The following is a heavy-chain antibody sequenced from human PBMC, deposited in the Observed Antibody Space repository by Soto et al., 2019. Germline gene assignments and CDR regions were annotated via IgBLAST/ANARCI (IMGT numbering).Heavy chain of an antibody. D-gene: IGHD2-2*01. J-gene: IGHJ3*02. V-gene: IGHV1-69*13. Sequence: ASVKVSCKASGGTFSSYAISWVRQAPGQGLEWMGGIIPIFGTANYAQKFQGRVTITADESTSTAYMELSSLRSEDTAVYYCASPVVPAAMFDAFDIWGQGTMVTVSS. CDR1: GGTFSSYA. CDR3: ASPVVPAAMFDAFDI. CDR2: IIPIFGTA.